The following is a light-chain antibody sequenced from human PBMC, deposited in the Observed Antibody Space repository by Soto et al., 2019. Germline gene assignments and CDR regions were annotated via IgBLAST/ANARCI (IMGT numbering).Light chain of an antibody. V-gene: IGLV1-40*01. CDR1: SSNIGAGYD. Sequence: QSVLTQPPSVSGAPGQRVTISCTGGSSNIGAGYDVQWYQQLPGTAPRLLIYGNSNRPSGVPDRFSGSKSGTSASLAITGLQAEDEADYYCQSYDSSLSGSRVFGGGTKLTVL. J-gene: IGLJ2*01. CDR3: QSYDSSLSGSRV. CDR2: GNS.